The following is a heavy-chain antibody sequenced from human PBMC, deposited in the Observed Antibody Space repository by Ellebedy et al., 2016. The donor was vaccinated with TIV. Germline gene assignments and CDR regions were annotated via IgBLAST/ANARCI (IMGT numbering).Heavy chain of an antibody. V-gene: IGHV1-24*01. Sequence: AASVKVSCKVSGDTITELSMHWVRQAPGKGLEWMGGFDPDDGETIYAQKFQGRVTMTEDTSTDTAYMELSSLRSEDTAVYYCATAYGDYDHDAFDIWGQGTMVTVSS. J-gene: IGHJ3*02. CDR3: ATAYGDYDHDAFDI. CDR1: GDTITELS. D-gene: IGHD4-17*01. CDR2: FDPDDGET.